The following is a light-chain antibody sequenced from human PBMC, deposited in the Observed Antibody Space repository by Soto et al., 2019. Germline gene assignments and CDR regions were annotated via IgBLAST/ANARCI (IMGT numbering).Light chain of an antibody. J-gene: IGKJ1*01. CDR2: GSS. CDR3: LQHHSFPRT. Sequence: DIQMTQSPSTLSASVGDRVTITCRASQNVFTWLAWYQQKPGKAPKRLIYGSSSLQSGVPSRFSGSGSGTEFILTISSLQPEDSATYYCLQHHSFPRTFGQGTKVEV. V-gene: IGKV1-5*01. CDR1: QNVFTW.